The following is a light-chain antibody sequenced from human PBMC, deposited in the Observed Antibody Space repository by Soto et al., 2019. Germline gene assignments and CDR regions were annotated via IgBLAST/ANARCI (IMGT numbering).Light chain of an antibody. J-gene: IGLJ1*01. V-gene: IGLV2-11*01. CDR1: SSDVGAYNY. Sequence: QSALTQPRSVSGSPGQSVTISCTGTSSDVGAYNYVSWYQHHPGKAPKVIIYDVNKRPSGIPDRFSGSKSGNTASLTISGLQTEDEADYYCSSYRSGGTFVFGSGTKLTVL. CDR3: SSYRSGGTFV. CDR2: DVN.